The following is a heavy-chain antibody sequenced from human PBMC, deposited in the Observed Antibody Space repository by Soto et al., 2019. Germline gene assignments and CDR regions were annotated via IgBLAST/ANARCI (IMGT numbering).Heavy chain of an antibody. V-gene: IGHV3-74*01. CDR1: GFTLSTYW. Sequence: EVQLVESGGGLVQPGGSLRLSCAASGFTLSTYWMHWVRQVPGKGLVWVSRISSGGTYTNYADSVKGRFTISRDSARNTLFLQMNYLTCEDMAVYHCARTFVAGMAGFVPLGQGTLVTVSS. D-gene: IGHD6-13*01. CDR2: ISSGGTYT. CDR3: ARTFVAGMAGFVP. J-gene: IGHJ5*02.